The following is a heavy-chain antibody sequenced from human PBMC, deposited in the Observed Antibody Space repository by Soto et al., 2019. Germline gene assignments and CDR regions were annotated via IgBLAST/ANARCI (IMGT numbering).Heavy chain of an antibody. Sequence: QLQLQESGPGLVKPSETLSLTCTVSGGSISSSSYYWGWIRQPPGKGLEWIGSIYYSGSTYYNPSLKSRVTISVDTSKNQFSLKLSSVTAADTAVYYCARHEVEGFVEVVAAISYWGQGTLVTVSS. CDR3: ARHEVEGFVEVVAAISY. D-gene: IGHD2-15*01. CDR1: GGSISSSSYY. V-gene: IGHV4-39*01. CDR2: IYYSGST. J-gene: IGHJ4*02.